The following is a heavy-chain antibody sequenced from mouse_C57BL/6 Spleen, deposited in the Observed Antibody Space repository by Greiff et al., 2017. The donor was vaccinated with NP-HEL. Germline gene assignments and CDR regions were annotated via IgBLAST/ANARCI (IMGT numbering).Heavy chain of an antibody. CDR2: IWSGGST. V-gene: IGHV2-2*01. Sequence: VQLKESGPGLVQPSQSLSITCTVSGFSLTSYGVHWVRQSPGKGLEWLGVIWSGGSTDYNAAFISRLSISKDNSKSQVFFKMNSLQADDTAIYYCARGDYDGGAWFAYWGQGTLVTVSA. D-gene: IGHD2-4*01. J-gene: IGHJ3*01. CDR3: ARGDYDGGAWFAY. CDR1: GFSLTSYG.